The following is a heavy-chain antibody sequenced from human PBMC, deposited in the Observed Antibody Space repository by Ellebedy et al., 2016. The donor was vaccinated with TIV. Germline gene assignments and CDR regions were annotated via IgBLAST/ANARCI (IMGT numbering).Heavy chain of an antibody. D-gene: IGHD4-17*01. Sequence: MPSETLSLTCTVSASSIKSGYYWGCIRQSPGKGLEWVGNIYHIGNRYYNPSLKSRVTISVDTSKNQFSLKLTSVTAIDTAVYYCARHYGDSGGDWFDPWGQGTLVTVSS. CDR1: ASSIKSGYY. CDR2: IYHIGNR. CDR3: ARHYGDSGGDWFDP. V-gene: IGHV4-38-2*02. J-gene: IGHJ5*02.